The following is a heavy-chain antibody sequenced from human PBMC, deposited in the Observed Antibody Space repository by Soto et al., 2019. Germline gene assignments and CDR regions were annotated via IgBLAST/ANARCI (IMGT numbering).Heavy chain of an antibody. CDR2: IKEDGSEK. J-gene: IGHJ3*02. CDR3: ARRDIVVVVQQARDAFDI. Sequence: PGGSLRLSCAAPGFTFSSYWMTWVRQAPGKGLEWVANIKEDGSEKNYVDSVRGRFTISTDNAKNSLYLQMNILRVEDTAVYFCARRDIVVVVQQARDAFDIWGQGTMVTVSS. CDR1: GFTFSSYW. V-gene: IGHV3-7*01. D-gene: IGHD2-2*01.